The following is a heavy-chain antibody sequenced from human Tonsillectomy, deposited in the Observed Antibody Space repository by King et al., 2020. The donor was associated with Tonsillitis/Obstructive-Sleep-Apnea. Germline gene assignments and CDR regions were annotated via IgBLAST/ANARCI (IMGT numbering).Heavy chain of an antibody. D-gene: IGHD1-14*01. CDR1: GGSVRSDSYY. Sequence: QLQESGPGLVKPSETLSLTCTVSGGSVRSDSYYWSWIRHPPGKGLEWIGYSYYSVSTSYHPSLKSRFTLSVDTSKNQFSLKLSSVTAADTAVYYCARMDAYNWFDPWGRGTLVTVSS. J-gene: IGHJ5*02. V-gene: IGHV4-61*01. CDR2: SYYSVST. CDR3: ARMDAYNWFDP.